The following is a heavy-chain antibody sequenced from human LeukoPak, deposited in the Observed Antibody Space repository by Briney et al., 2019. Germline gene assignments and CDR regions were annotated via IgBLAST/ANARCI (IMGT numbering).Heavy chain of an antibody. D-gene: IGHD2-15*01. CDR3: AKEDIVVVTKYIHYGMDV. J-gene: IGHJ6*02. CDR2: IYTNGTT. V-gene: IGHV4-4*07. Sequence: PSETLSLTCTVSGGSISSYYWTWIRQPAGKGLQWIGRIYTNGTTNYSPSLKSRVTMSVDTSKNQFSLKLTSVTAADTAVYYCAKEDIVVVTKYIHYGMDVWGQGTTVTVSS. CDR1: GGSISSYY.